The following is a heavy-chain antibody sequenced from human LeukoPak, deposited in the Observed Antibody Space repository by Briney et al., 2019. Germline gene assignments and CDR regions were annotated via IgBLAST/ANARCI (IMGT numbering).Heavy chain of an antibody. CDR1: GYTFTSYG. V-gene: IGHV1-18*01. J-gene: IGHJ4*02. Sequence: ASVKVSCKASGYTFTSYGISWVRQAPGQGLEWMGWISAYNGNTNYAQKLQGRVTVTTDTSTTTAYMGLRSPRSGDTAVYYCAREIVVVPTAPYFDYWGQGTLVTVSS. D-gene: IGHD2-2*01. CDR2: ISAYNGNT. CDR3: AREIVVVPTAPYFDY.